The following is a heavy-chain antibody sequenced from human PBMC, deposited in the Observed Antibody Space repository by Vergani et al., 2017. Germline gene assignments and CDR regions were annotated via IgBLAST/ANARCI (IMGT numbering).Heavy chain of an antibody. V-gene: IGHV1-8*03. Sequence: QVQLVQSGAEVKKPGASVKVSCKASGYTFTSYDINWVRQATGQGLEWMGWMNPNSGNTCYAQKFQGRVTITRNTSISTAYMELSSLRSEDTAVYYCAVGISSCWYHGMDVWGQGTTVTVSS. CDR2: MNPNSGNT. D-gene: IGHD6-13*01. J-gene: IGHJ6*01. CDR1: GYTFTSYD. CDR3: AVGISSCWYHGMDV.